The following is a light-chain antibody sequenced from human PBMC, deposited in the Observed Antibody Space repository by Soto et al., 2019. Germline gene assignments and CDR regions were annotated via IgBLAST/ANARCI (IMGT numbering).Light chain of an antibody. CDR2: ATT. J-gene: IGKJ1*01. Sequence: VLTQSPATLSLSVGERATLSCRASRSVTNTYFSWYQNKPGQAPRLLLYATTTRPADIPDRCSGSGSEKDFTLTIQRLEPEDVALYYCRHYDDAPTFGRGTKGEI. CDR1: RSVTNTY. CDR3: RHYDDAPT. V-gene: IGKV3-20*01.